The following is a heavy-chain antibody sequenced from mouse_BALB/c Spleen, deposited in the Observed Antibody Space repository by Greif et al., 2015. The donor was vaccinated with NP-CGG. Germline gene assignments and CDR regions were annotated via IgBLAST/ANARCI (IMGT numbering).Heavy chain of an antibody. CDR3: ARRDPDYGYYAMDY. J-gene: IGHJ4*01. CDR1: GYTFSSYW. D-gene: IGHD1-2*01. V-gene: IGHV1-9*01. CDR2: ILPGSGST. Sequence: VQLQQSGAELMKPGASVKISCKATGYTFSSYWIEWVKQRPGHGLEWIGEILPGSGSTNYNEKFKGKATFTADTSSNTAYMQLSSLTSEDSAVYYCARRDPDYGYYAMDYWGQRTSVTVSS.